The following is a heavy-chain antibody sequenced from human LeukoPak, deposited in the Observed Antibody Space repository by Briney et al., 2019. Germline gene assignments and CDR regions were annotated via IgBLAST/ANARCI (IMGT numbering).Heavy chain of an antibody. CDR2: IYYSGST. V-gene: IGHV4-30-4*08. CDR1: GGSISSGDFY. Sequence: PSETLSLTRTVSGGSISSGDFYWSWIRQPPGKGLEWIGYIYYSGSTYYNPSLKSRVTISVDTSKNQFSLKLSSVTAADTAVYSCAKQWLRNAFDIWGQGTMVTVSS. J-gene: IGHJ3*02. D-gene: IGHD3-22*01. CDR3: AKQWLRNAFDI.